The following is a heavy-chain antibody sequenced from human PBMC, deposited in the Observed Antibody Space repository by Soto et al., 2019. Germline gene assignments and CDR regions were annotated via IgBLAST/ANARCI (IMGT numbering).Heavy chain of an antibody. Sequence: QVQLVESGGGLVKPGGSLRLSCAASGFTFSDYYMSWIRQAPGKGLEWVSYISSSGSTIYYADSVKGRFTISRDNAKNALYLQMNSLGAEDTAVYYCARDAGYCSGGSCYSGAWFDPWGQGTLVTVSS. D-gene: IGHD2-15*01. CDR1: GFTFSDYY. CDR2: ISSSGSTI. CDR3: ARDAGYCSGGSCYSGAWFDP. V-gene: IGHV3-11*01. J-gene: IGHJ5*02.